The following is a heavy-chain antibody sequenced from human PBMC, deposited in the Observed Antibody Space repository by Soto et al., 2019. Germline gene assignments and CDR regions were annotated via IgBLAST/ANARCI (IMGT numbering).Heavy chain of an antibody. CDR1: GFTFSSYA. J-gene: IGHJ5*02. CDR2: ISYDGSNK. V-gene: IGHV3-30-3*01. Sequence: GSLRLSCAASGFTFSSYAMHWVRQAPGKGLEWVAVISYDGSNKYYADSVKGRFTISRDNSKNTLYLQMNSLRAEDTAVYYCARDRGASKGFDPWGQGTLVTVSS. D-gene: IGHD3-10*01. CDR3: ARDRGASKGFDP.